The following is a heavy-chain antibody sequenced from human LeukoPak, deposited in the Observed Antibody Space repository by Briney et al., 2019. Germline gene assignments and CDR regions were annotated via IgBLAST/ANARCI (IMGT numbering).Heavy chain of an antibody. D-gene: IGHD2-15*01. CDR2: MNPNSGNT. CDR1: GYTFTSYD. V-gene: IGHV1-8*01. Sequence: ASVKVSCKASGYTFTSYDINWVRQATGQGLEWMGWMNPNSGNTGYAQKFQGRVTMTRNTSISTAYMELSSLRSEDTAVYNCARKGLGYCSGGSCHEDYWGQGTLVTVSS. J-gene: IGHJ4*02. CDR3: ARKGLGYCSGGSCHEDY.